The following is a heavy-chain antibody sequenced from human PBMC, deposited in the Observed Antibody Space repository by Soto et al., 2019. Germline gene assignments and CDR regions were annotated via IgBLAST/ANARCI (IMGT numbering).Heavy chain of an antibody. Sequence: EAQLFESGGGLVQPGGSLRLSCAASGFIFSNYGMSWVRQAPGKGLEWVSLIRGDGDTTYYADSVKGRFTISRDNSKSILYLKMTSLTAEDTAVYYCAPPSYYDISNWGQGTLVIVSS. V-gene: IGHV3-23*01. D-gene: IGHD3-9*01. J-gene: IGHJ4*02. CDR2: IRGDGDTT. CDR3: APPSYYDISN. CDR1: GFIFSNYG.